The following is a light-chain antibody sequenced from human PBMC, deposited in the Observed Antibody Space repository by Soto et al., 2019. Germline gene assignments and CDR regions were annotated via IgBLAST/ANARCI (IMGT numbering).Light chain of an antibody. J-gene: IGKJ1*01. V-gene: IGKV1-5*01. Sequence: DIQMTQSPSTLSASVGDRVVITCRASQIITTWLAWYQQKPGKAPKLLIYDASSLESGVPSRFSGSGSGTEFTLTISRLQPDDFANYYCQQYNDYWTFVQGCKV. CDR1: QIITTW. CDR2: DAS. CDR3: QQYNDYWT.